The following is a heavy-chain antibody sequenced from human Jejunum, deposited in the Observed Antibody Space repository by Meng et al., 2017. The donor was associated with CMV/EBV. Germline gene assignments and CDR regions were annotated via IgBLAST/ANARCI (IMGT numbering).Heavy chain of an antibody. J-gene: IGHJ5*02. V-gene: IGHV4-4*02. CDR1: GGSSTSTNW. D-gene: IGHD3-10*01. CDR2: IYQSGAT. CDR3: ATHEYGSPTSGFDP. Sequence: VSGGSSTSTNWWTWVRQSPEKGLEWIGEIYQSGATGYNPSLKSRVTISIDKSKNQFSLKLTSVTAADTAVYYCATHEYGSPTSGFDPWGQGTLVTVSS.